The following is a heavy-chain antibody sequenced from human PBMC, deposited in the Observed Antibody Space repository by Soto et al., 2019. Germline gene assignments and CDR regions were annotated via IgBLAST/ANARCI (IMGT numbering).Heavy chain of an antibody. CDR1: GYAFTGYY. D-gene: IGHD6-6*01. Sequence: ASVKVSCKASGYAFTGYYMHWVRQAPGQGLEWMGWINPNSGGTNYAQKFQGWVTMTRDTSISTAYMELSRLRSDDTAVYYCARGLSIAARWPYYYYGVDVWGQGTTVTVSS. V-gene: IGHV1-2*04. CDR3: ARGLSIAARWPYYYYGVDV. J-gene: IGHJ6*02. CDR2: INPNSGGT.